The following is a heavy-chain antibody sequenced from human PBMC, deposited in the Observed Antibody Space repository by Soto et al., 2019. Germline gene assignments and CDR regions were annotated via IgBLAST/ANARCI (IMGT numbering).Heavy chain of an antibody. Sequence: SETLSLTCSVSGDSISTVDYFWAWIRQPPGQALEYIGYIYKSTTTYYNPSFESRVAISLDTSKSQFSLNVTSVTAADTAVYFCARGRYCLTGRCFPNWFDSWGQVNLVT. D-gene: IGHD2-15*01. CDR1: GDSISTVDYF. V-gene: IGHV4-30-4*01. J-gene: IGHJ5*01. CDR2: IYKSTTT. CDR3: ARGRYCLTGRCFPNWFDS.